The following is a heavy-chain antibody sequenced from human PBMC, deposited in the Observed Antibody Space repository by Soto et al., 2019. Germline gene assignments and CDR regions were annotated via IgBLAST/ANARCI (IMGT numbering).Heavy chain of an antibody. D-gene: IGHD3-16*02. J-gene: IGHJ4*02. CDR3: AATPLPVTYYDYIWGSYRYTTLDY. CDR2: IYYRGST. CDR1: GGSMSGGDDY. Sequence: PSETLSLTCAVCGGSMSGGDDYWSWIRQPPGKGMEWIGYIYYRGSTYYNPSLQSRVTISVDRSKNQYSLELSSLTAADTAVYYCAATPLPVTYYDYIWGSYRYTTLDYWGQGTLVTVSS. V-gene: IGHV4-30-4*01.